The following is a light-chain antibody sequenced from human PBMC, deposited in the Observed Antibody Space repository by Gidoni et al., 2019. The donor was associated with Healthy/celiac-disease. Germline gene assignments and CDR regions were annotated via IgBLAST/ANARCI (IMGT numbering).Light chain of an antibody. V-gene: IGKV1-5*03. Sequence: DLQMTQSPSTLSASVGDRVTITCRAVQNISRWCAWYQQTPGKATTRLIYKASDLDIGVPSSFSGSRSGTECTLTISSLQRDDFATYYCQHYDSYPYTFGQGTKLEIK. CDR3: QHYDSYPYT. CDR1: QNISRW. CDR2: KAS. J-gene: IGKJ2*01.